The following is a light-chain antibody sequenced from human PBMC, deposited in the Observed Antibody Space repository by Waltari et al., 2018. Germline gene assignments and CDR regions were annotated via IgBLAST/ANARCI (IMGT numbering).Light chain of an antibody. CDR3: EAWDDSLNGPV. Sequence: QSVLTQPPSASGTPGQRVTIFCSGRRSNIGSNSVNWYQQLPGTAPKLLMYGKDQRPSGVPDRFSGSKSGTSASLAISGLQSEDDADYYCEAWDDSLNGPVFGGGTKLTVL. CDR1: RSNIGSNS. CDR2: GKD. J-gene: IGLJ2*01. V-gene: IGLV1-44*01.